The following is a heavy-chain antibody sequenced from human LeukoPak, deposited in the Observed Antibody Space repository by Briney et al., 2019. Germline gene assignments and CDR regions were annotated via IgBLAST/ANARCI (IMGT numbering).Heavy chain of an antibody. J-gene: IGHJ4*02. Sequence: ASVKVSCKVSGYTLTELSMHWVRQAPGKGLEWMGGFDPEDGETIYAQKFQGRVTMTEDTSTVTAYMELSSLRSEDTAVYCCASLTPMYLNYFDYWGQGTLVTVSS. D-gene: IGHD2-8*01. V-gene: IGHV1-24*01. CDR2: FDPEDGET. CDR1: GYTLTELS. CDR3: ASLTPMYLNYFDY.